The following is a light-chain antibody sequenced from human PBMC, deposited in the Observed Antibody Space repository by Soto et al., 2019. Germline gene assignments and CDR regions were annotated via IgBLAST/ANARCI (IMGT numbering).Light chain of an antibody. CDR3: GTWDSSLSAGV. J-gene: IGLJ3*02. V-gene: IGLV1-51*01. CDR1: SSNIGNNY. Sequence: QSVLTQPPSVSAAPGQKVTIPCSGSSSNIGNNYVSCYQQLPGTAPKLLIYDNNKRPSGIPDRFSGSKSGTSATLGITGLQTGDEADYYCGTWDSSLSAGVFGGGTKVTVL. CDR2: DNN.